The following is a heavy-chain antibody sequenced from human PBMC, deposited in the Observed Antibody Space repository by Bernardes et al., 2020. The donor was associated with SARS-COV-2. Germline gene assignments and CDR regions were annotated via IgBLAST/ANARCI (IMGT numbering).Heavy chain of an antibody. Sequence: SETLSLTCAVSGGSISPYFWSWIRQPPGTGLEWIGYIYYSGATNYNPSLKSRVTMSVDTSKNQFSLKVNSVTAADTAVYYCVRESPFWGGHVIDYWGQGTLVTVSS. CDR1: GGSISPYF. J-gene: IGHJ4*02. CDR3: VRESPFWGGHVIDY. CDR2: IYYSGAT. V-gene: IGHV4-59*01. D-gene: IGHD3-3*01.